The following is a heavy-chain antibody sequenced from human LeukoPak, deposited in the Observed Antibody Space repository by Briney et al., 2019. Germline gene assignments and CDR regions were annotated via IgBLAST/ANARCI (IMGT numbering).Heavy chain of an antibody. CDR1: GFTFSSYA. Sequence: PGGSLRLSCAASGFTFSSYAMSWVRQAPGKGLEWVGFIRSKAYGGTTEYAASVKGRFTISRDDSKSIAYLQMNSLKTEDTAVYYCTRDPSRGYWANWFDPWGQGTLVTVSS. CDR2: IRSKAYGGTT. V-gene: IGHV3-49*04. J-gene: IGHJ5*02. CDR3: TRDPSRGYWANWFDP. D-gene: IGHD3-22*01.